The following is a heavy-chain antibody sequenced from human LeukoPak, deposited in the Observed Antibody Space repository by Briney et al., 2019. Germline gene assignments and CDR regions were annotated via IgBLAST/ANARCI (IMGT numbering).Heavy chain of an antibody. Sequence: PSETLSLTCTVSGGSISSYYWSWIRQPPGKGLEWIGYIYYSGSTNYNSSLKSRVTISVDTSKNQFSLKLSSVTAADTAVYYCARAKDDYYYYYMDVWGKGTTVTVSS. CDR3: ARAKDDYYYYYMDV. CDR1: GGSISSYY. CDR2: IYYSGST. V-gene: IGHV4-59*01. J-gene: IGHJ6*03.